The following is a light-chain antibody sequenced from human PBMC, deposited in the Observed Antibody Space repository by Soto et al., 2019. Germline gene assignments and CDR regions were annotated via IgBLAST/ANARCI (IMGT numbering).Light chain of an antibody. V-gene: IGLV1-40*01. J-gene: IGLJ1*01. CDR2: GNS. CDR1: SSNIGAGYD. CDR3: QSYDF. Sequence: QSVLTQPPSVSGAPGQRVTISCTGSSSNIGAGYDVHWYQQLPGTAPKLLIYGNSNRPSGVPDRFSGSKSGTSASLAITGLQAEDEADYYCQSYDFFGTGTKVPVL.